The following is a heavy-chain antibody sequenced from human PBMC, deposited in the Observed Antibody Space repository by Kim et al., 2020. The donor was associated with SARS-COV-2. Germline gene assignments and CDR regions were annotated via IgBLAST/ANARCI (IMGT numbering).Heavy chain of an antibody. CDR2: IYSGGST. CDR3: ARAQQQLVTWFDP. V-gene: IGHV3-53*01. J-gene: IGHJ5*02. D-gene: IGHD6-13*01. CDR1: GFTVSSNY. Sequence: GGSLRLSCAASGFTVSSNYMSWVRQAPGKGLEWVSVIYSGGSTYYADSVKGRFTISRDNFKNTLYLQMNSLRAEDTAVYYCARAQQQLVTWFDPWGQGTLVTVSS.